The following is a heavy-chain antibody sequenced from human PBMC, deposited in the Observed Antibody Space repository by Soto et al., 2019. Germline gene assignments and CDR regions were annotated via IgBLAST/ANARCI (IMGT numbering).Heavy chain of an antibody. V-gene: IGHV4-4*02. CDR1: GGSISSSNG. CDR2: IYHSGST. J-gene: IGHJ4*02. D-gene: IGHD3-22*01. Sequence: SETLSLTCAVSGGSISSSNGWSWVRQPPGKGLEWIGEIYHSGSTNYNPSLKSRVTISVDKSKNQFSLKLSSVTAADTAVYYCANLRASTKDYYDSSGYHPPFDYWGQGTLVTVSS. CDR3: ANLRASTKDYYDSSGYHPPFDY.